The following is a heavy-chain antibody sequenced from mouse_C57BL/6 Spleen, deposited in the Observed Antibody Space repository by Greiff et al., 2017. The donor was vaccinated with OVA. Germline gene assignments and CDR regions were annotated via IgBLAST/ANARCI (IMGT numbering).Heavy chain of an antibody. Sequence: VQLQQPGAELVRPGSSVKLSCKASGYTFPSYWMHWVKQRPIQGLEWIGNIDPSDSETHYNQKFKDKATLTVDKSSSTAYMQLSSLTSEDSAVYYCARSRDYDRYFDVWGTGTTVTVSS. J-gene: IGHJ1*03. CDR2: IDPSDSET. V-gene: IGHV1-52*01. CDR1: GYTFPSYW. D-gene: IGHD2-4*01. CDR3: ARSRDYDRYFDV.